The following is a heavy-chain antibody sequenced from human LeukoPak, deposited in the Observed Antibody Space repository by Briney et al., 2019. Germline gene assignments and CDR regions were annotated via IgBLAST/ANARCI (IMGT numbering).Heavy chain of an antibody. J-gene: IGHJ4*02. CDR3: AQDQSNFWSGYLGY. Sequence: PGGSLRLSXAASGFTFSSYAMSWVGQAPGKGLEWVSAISGSGGSTYYADSVKGRFTISRDNSKNTLYLQMNSLRAEDTAVYYCAQDQSNFWSGYLGYWGQGTLVTVSS. CDR2: ISGSGGST. D-gene: IGHD3-3*01. CDR1: GFTFSSYA. V-gene: IGHV3-23*01.